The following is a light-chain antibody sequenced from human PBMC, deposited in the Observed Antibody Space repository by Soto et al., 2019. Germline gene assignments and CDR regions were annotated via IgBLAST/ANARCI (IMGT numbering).Light chain of an antibody. J-gene: IGLJ2*01. CDR1: SSNIGAGYD. CDR3: QSYDSSLSGVV. CDR2: CNT. Sequence: QSVLTQPPSVSGAPGQRVTISCTGSSSNIGAGYDVHWYHQLPGTAPKLLIYCNTNRPSGVPDRFSGSKSGTSASLAITGLQAEDEADYYCQSYDSSLSGVVFGGGTKLTVL. V-gene: IGLV1-40*01.